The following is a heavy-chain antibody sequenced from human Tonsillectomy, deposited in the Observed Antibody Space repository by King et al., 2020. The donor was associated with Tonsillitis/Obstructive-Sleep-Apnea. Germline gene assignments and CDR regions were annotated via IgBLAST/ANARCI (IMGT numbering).Heavy chain of an antibody. J-gene: IGHJ4*02. CDR2: IYYSGTT. CDR3: ARGDDYDNYLDY. D-gene: IGHD4-17*01. V-gene: IGHV4-31*03. Sequence: QLQESGPGLVKPSHTLSLTCTVSGGSFSTGGYYWSWIRQHPGKGLEWIGYIYYSGTTYYNPSLKSRLTISVDTSKNQFSLKLNSVTAADTAVYYCARGDDYDNYLDYWGQGTLVTVSS. CDR1: GGSFSTGGYY.